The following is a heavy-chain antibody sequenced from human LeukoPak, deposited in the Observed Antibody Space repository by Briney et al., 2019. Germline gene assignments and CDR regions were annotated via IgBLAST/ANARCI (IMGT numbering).Heavy chain of an antibody. V-gene: IGHV4-34*01. CDR1: GGSFSGYY. D-gene: IGHD1-26*01. Sequence: SETLSLTCAVYGGSFSGYYWSWIRQPPGKGLEWIGEINHSGSTNYNPSLKSRVTISVDTSKNQFSLKLSSVTAADTAVYYCARVGGHYYYYYMDVWGKGTTVTISS. CDR3: ARVGGHYYYYYMDV. J-gene: IGHJ6*03. CDR2: INHSGST.